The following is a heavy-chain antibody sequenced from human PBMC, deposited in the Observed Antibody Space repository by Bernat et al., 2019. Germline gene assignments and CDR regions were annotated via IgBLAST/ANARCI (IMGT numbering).Heavy chain of an antibody. CDR3: ARDRGSSCYYYYAMDV. V-gene: IGHV3-66*01. J-gene: IGHJ6*02. Sequence: EVQLVESGGGLVQPGGSLRLSCAASGFTVSSNYMSWVRQAPGKGLEWVSIIYSGGSTYFADSVKGRLTISRDNYKNTLYLQMNSLATENAAVYYCARDRGSSCYYYYAMDVWGQGTTVTVSS. CDR1: GFTVSSNY. CDR2: IYSGGST. D-gene: IGHD6-6*01.